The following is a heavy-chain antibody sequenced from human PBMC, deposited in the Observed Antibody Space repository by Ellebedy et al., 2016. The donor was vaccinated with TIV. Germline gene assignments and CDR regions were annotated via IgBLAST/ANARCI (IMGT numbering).Heavy chain of an antibody. D-gene: IGHD3-10*01. CDR3: ARDRGVSRGITITPFDY. V-gene: IGHV3-21*01. Sequence: GGSLRLSXAASGFTFYNYSMNWVRQAPGRGLEWLSSISGLSSYIPYVDSVKGRFTISRDNAKNLLFLQMNSLRAEDTAVYYCARDRGVSRGITITPFDYWGQGALVTVSS. J-gene: IGHJ4*02. CDR1: GFTFYNYS. CDR2: ISGLSSYI.